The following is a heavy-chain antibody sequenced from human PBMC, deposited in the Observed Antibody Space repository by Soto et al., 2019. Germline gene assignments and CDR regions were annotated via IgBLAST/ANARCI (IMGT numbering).Heavy chain of an antibody. CDR3: ARGSWFGELLSGMDV. J-gene: IGHJ6*02. CDR1: GGSFSGYY. Sequence: LTCAVYGGSFSGYYWSWIRQPPGKGLEWIGEINHSGSTNYNPSLKSRVTISVDTSKNQFSLKLSSVTAADTAVYYCARGSWFGELLSGMDVWGQGTTVTVSS. CDR2: INHSGST. V-gene: IGHV4-34*01. D-gene: IGHD3-10*01.